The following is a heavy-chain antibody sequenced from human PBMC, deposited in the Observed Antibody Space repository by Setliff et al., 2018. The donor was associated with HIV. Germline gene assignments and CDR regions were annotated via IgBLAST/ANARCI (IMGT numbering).Heavy chain of an antibody. Sequence: GASVKVSCKASGYTFTSYGISWVRQAPGQGLEWMGIINPAGNPTRNTQKFQGRVAMTRDTSTSTVYMELSSLRSEDTAVYYCASAGAWQRNALDIWGQGTMVTVSS. CDR3: ASAGAWQRNALDI. CDR1: GYTFTSYG. J-gene: IGHJ3*02. V-gene: IGHV1-46*01. CDR2: INPAGNPT. D-gene: IGHD5-12*01.